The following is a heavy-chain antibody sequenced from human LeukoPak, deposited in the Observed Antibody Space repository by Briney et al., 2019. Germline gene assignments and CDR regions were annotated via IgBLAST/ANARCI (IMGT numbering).Heavy chain of an antibody. D-gene: IGHD3-9*01. J-gene: IGHJ4*02. CDR2: INPNSGGT. CDR1: GYTFTGYY. V-gene: IGHV1-2*02. Sequence: ASVKVSCKASGYTFTGYYMHWVRQAPGQGLEWMGWINPNSGGTNYAQKFQGRVTMTRDTSISTAYMELSRLRSDDTAVYYCARTLRYFDWLSPMNYFDYWGQGTLVTVSS. CDR3: ARTLRYFDWLSPMNYFDY.